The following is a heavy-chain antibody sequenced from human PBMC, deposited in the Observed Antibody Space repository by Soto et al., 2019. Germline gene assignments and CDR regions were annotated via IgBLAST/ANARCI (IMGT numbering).Heavy chain of an antibody. CDR2: ISSSSTTI. Sequence: PGGSLRLSCAASGFTFSRYSMNWVRQGPGKGLEWVSYISSSSTTIYYADSVKGRFTVSRDNVKSSLYLQMNSLTDEDTAVYYCSKGGNSGYDSDYWGQGT. D-gene: IGHD5-12*01. J-gene: IGHJ4*02. CDR1: GFTFSRYS. CDR3: SKGGNSGYDSDY. V-gene: IGHV3-48*02.